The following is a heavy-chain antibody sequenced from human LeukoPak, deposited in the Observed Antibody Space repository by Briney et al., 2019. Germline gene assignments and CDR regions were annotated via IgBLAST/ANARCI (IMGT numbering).Heavy chain of an antibody. CDR1: GGSISSSSYY. CDR2: IYYSGST. J-gene: IGHJ4*02. D-gene: IGHD5-18*01. V-gene: IGHV4-39*01. CDR3: ARQEYTAMASVPFDY. Sequence: SETLSLTCTVSGGSISSSSYYWSWIRQPPGKGLEWIGSIYYSGSTYYNPSLKSRVTISVDTSKNQFSLKLSSVTAADTAVYYCARQEYTAMASVPFDYWGQGTLVTVSS.